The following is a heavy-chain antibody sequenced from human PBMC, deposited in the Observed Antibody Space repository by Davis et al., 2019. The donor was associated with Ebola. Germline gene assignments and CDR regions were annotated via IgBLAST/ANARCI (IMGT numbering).Heavy chain of an antibody. CDR2: IWYDGSNK. CDR3: ARHLGGTIAVAGIDC. V-gene: IGHV3-33*01. D-gene: IGHD6-19*01. CDR1: GFTFSSYG. J-gene: IGHJ4*02. Sequence: GESLKISCAASGFTFSSYGMHWVRQAPGKGLEWVAVIWYDGSNKYYADSVKGRFSISRDNSKNTLYLQMNSLRAEDTAVYYCARHLGGTIAVAGIDCRGQGTLVTVSS.